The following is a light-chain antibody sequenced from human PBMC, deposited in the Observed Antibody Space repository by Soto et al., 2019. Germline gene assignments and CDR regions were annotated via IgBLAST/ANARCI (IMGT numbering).Light chain of an antibody. V-gene: IGLV2-8*01. CDR1: SSDVGGYNY. J-gene: IGLJ2*01. Sequence: QSALTQPPSASGSPGQSVTISCTGTSSDVGGYNYVSWYQQHPGKAPKLMIYEVSKRPSGVPDRFSGSKSGDTASLTVSGLQADDEADYYCSSYADSNNLLFGGGTKLTVL. CDR3: SSYADSNNLL. CDR2: EVS.